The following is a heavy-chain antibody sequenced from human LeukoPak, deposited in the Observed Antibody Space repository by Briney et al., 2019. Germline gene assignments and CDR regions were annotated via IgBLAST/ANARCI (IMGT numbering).Heavy chain of an antibody. V-gene: IGHV4-4*07. CDR1: GGSISSYY. Sequence: PSETLSLTCTVSGGSISSYYWSWIRQPAGKGLEWIGRIYTSGSTNYNPSLKSRVTMSVDTSKNQFSLKLSSVTAADTAVYYCAREYGDYVFRYFDLWGRGTLVTVSS. D-gene: IGHD4-17*01. CDR3: AREYGDYVFRYFDL. CDR2: IYTSGST. J-gene: IGHJ2*01.